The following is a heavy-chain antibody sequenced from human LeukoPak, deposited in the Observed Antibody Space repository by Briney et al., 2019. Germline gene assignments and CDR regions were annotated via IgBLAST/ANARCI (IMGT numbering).Heavy chain of an antibody. Sequence: AGGSLRLSCAASGFSFSSYTMSWVRQAPGKGLEWVSAISGSGGSTYYADSVKGRFTISRDKSKNTLYLQMNSLRAEDTAVYYCAKGIVGATTADCWGQGTLVTVSS. D-gene: IGHD1-26*01. CDR2: ISGSGGST. V-gene: IGHV3-23*01. CDR3: AKGIVGATTADC. CDR1: GFSFSSYT. J-gene: IGHJ4*02.